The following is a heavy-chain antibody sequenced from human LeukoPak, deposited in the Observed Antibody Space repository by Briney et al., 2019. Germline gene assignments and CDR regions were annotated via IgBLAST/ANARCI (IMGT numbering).Heavy chain of an antibody. CDR1: GFTFSSYS. Sequence: GGSLRLSCAASGFTFSSYSMNWVRQAPGKGLEWVSSISSSSSYIYYADSVKGRFTISRDNAKNSLYLQMNSLRAEDTAVYYCARGPDCSSTSCYTTEADYYYYMDVWGKGTTVTVSS. D-gene: IGHD2-2*02. J-gene: IGHJ6*03. V-gene: IGHV3-21*01. CDR3: ARGPDCSSTSCYTTEADYYYYMDV. CDR2: ISSSSSYI.